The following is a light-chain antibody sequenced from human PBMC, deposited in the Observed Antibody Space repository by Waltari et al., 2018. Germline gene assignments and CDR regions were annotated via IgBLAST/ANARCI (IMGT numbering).Light chain of an antibody. CDR2: DVT. V-gene: IGLV2-14*03. CDR1: SSDVDNYDY. J-gene: IGLJ1*01. Sequence: QSALTQPASVSGSPGQSITISCTAASSDVDNYDYVPWYQQHPGKAPKLMIYDVTNRPSGVSNRFSGSKSGNMASLTISGLQADDEADYYCSSYTSSSTGHVFGTGTKVTVL. CDR3: SSYTSSSTGHV.